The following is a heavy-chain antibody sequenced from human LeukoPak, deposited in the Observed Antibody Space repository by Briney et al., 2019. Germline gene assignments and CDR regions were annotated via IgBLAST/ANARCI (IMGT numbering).Heavy chain of an antibody. V-gene: IGHV4-28*03. CDR2: IYYSGST. CDR3: ARGLRYFFDS. D-gene: IGHD4-17*01. Sequence: SETLSPTCAVSGYSISSPNWWGWIRQPPGKGLEWIGYIYYSGSTNYNPSLKSRVTMSVDTSKNQFSLKLSSVTAVDTAVYYCARGLRYFFDSWGQGTLVTVS. CDR1: GYSISSPNW. J-gene: IGHJ4*02.